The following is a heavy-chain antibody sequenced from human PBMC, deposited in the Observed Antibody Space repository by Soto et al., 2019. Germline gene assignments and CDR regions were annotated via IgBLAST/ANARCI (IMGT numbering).Heavy chain of an antibody. CDR2: ISYDGSNK. J-gene: IGHJ4*02. CDR3: ARDRGAGYSSSWYLTYFDY. V-gene: IGHV3-30-3*01. CDR1: GFTFSSYA. Sequence: QVQLVESGGGVVQPGRSLRLSCAASGFTFSSYAMHWVGKAQARGLGGGAVISYDGSNKYYADSVKGRFTISRDNSKNTLYLQMNSLRAEDTAVYYCARDRGAGYSSSWYLTYFDYWGQGTLVTVSS. D-gene: IGHD6-13*01.